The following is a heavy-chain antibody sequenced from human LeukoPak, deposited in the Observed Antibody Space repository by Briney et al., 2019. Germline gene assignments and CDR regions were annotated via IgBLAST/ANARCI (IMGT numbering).Heavy chain of an antibody. Sequence: GASVKASCKAPGYTFTTCDINWVRQVTGQGLEWMGWMNPNSGNTGYAQKFQGRVTITRNTSISTGFMELSSLRSEDTAVYYCARRAVGNSYYYYMDVWGKGTTVTVSS. D-gene: IGHD6-19*01. CDR1: GYTFTTCD. CDR2: MNPNSGNT. V-gene: IGHV1-8*03. J-gene: IGHJ6*03. CDR3: ARRAVGNSYYYYMDV.